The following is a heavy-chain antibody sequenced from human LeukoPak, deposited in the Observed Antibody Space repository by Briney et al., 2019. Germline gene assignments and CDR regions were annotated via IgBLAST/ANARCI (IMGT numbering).Heavy chain of an antibody. CDR2: ISSSSSTI. Sequence: GGSLRLSCAATGFNFGVYNMNWVRQAPGKGLEWVSYISSSSSTIYYADSVKGRFTISRDNAKNSLYLQMNSLRAEDTAVYYCASHFLYDFWSGYYNSDDYWGQGTLVTVSS. J-gene: IGHJ4*02. V-gene: IGHV3-48*01. CDR1: GFNFGVYN. D-gene: IGHD3-3*01. CDR3: ASHFLYDFWSGYYNSDDY.